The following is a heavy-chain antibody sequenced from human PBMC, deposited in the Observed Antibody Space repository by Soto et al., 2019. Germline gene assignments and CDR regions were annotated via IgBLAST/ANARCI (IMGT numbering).Heavy chain of an antibody. CDR3: ARAGGLGAVAVDY. D-gene: IGHD6-19*01. V-gene: IGHV4-30-2*01. J-gene: IGHJ4*02. CDR2: IYHSGST. Sequence: QLQLQESGSGLVKPSQTLSLTCPVSGGSISSGGYSWTWFRRPPGKGLEGIGYIYHSGSTYYNPSLKSRVTISVDRSKNQFSLKLSSVTAADTAVYYCARAGGLGAVAVDYWGQGTLVTVSS. CDR1: GGSISSGGYS.